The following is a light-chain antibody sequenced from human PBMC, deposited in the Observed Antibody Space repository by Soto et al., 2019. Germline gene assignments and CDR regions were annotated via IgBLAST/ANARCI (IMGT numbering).Light chain of an antibody. Sequence: QSALTQPASVSGSPGQSITISCAGSISDVGSSNLVSWYQQHPGKVPKLIIYEGNRRPSGVSSRFSGSNSGKTASLTISGLQTEDEADYYCSSFTGGSTLVVFGGGTKVTVL. V-gene: IGLV2-14*02. CDR1: ISDVGSSNL. J-gene: IGLJ2*01. CDR3: SSFTGGSTLVV. CDR2: EGN.